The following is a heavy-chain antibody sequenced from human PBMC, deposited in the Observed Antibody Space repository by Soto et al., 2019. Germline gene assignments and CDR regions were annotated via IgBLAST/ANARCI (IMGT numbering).Heavy chain of an antibody. CDR1: GFSFNNYG. Sequence: QVQLVESGGGVVQPGRSLRLSCAASGFSFNNYGMHWVRQAPGKGLEWVALIWYDGINKNSADSVKGRLTISRNNSKNTGYLQMNSLRAEDTAMYYWVRNRSAGGSNVCDYWGQGTLVTVSS. CDR3: VRNRSAGGSNVCDY. V-gene: IGHV3-33*01. D-gene: IGHD5-12*01. CDR2: IWYDGINK. J-gene: IGHJ4*02.